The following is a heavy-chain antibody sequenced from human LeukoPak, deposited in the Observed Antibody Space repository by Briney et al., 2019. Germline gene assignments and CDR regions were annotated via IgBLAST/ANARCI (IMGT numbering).Heavy chain of an antibody. CDR1: GYTFTGYY. CDR2: INPNSGGT. J-gene: IGHJ4*02. Sequence: GASVKVSCKASGYTFTGYYMHRVRQAPGQGLEWMGRINPNSGGTNYAQKFQGRVTMTRDTSISTAYMELSRLRSDDTAVYYCARIPYCSGGSCYSEPFDYWGQGTLVTVSS. CDR3: ARIPYCSGGSCYSEPFDY. V-gene: IGHV1-2*06. D-gene: IGHD2-15*01.